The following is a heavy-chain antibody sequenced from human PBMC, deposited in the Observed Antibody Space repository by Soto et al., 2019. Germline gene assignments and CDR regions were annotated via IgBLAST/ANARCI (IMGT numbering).Heavy chain of an antibody. D-gene: IGHD2-15*01. CDR1: GFTFSSYG. J-gene: IGHJ4*02. V-gene: IGHV3-30*18. CDR2: ISYDGSNK. CDR3: AKDHPVGYCSGGSCSLDY. Sequence: GGSLRLSCAASGFTFSSYGMHWVRQAPGKGLEWVAVISYDGSNKYYADSVKGRFTISRDNSKNTLYLQMNSLRAEDTAVYYCAKDHPVGYCSGGSCSLDYWGQGTLVTVSS.